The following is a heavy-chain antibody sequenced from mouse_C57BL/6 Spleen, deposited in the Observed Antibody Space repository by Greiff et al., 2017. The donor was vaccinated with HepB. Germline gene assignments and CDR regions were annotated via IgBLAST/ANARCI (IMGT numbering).Heavy chain of an antibody. V-gene: IGHV2-6-1*01. D-gene: IGHD1-1*01. Sequence: VQLQESGPGLVAPSQSLSITCTVSGFSLTSYGVHWVRQPPGKGLEWLVVIWSDGSTTYNSALKSRLSISKDNSKSQVFLKMNSLQTDDTAMYYCARQGYYYGSSYDYYAMDYWGQGTSVTVSS. CDR1: GFSLTSYG. CDR2: IWSDGST. CDR3: ARQGYYYGSSYDYYAMDY. J-gene: IGHJ4*01.